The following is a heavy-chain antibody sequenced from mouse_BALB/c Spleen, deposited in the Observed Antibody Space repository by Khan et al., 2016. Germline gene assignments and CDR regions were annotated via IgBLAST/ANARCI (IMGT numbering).Heavy chain of an antibody. CDR2: ISTGGST. CDR3: AREDYGNYGDYFDY. Sequence: EVELVESGGGLVKPGGSLKLSCAASGFTFSSYAMSWVRQTPEKRLEWVASISTGGSTYYPDSVKGRFTISRDNARNILYLQMSSLRSVDTAMYFCAREDYGNYGDYFDYWGQGTTLTVSS. V-gene: IGHV5-6-5*01. CDR1: GFTFSSYA. J-gene: IGHJ2*01. D-gene: IGHD2-1*01.